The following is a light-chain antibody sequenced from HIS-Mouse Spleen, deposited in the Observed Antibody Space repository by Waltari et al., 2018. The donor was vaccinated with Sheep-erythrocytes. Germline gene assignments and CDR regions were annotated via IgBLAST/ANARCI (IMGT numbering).Light chain of an antibody. J-gene: IGKJ4*01. V-gene: IGKV1-5*03. Sequence: DIQMTQSPSTLSASVGDRVTITCRASQSISSRLAWYQQKPGKAPKLLIYKASSLESGVPSRFIGTGSGTEFTLTISSLQPDDFATYYCQQYNSYPLTFGGGTKVEIK. CDR3: QQYNSYPLT. CDR1: QSISSR. CDR2: KAS.